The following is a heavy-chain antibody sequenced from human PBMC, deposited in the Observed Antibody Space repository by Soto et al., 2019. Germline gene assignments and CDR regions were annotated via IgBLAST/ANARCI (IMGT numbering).Heavy chain of an antibody. CDR2: ISYDGSQK. CDR3: ARIWLDFVVVRTASSWGVSDQ. D-gene: IGHD2-2*01. V-gene: IGHV3-30-3*01. J-gene: IGHJ4*02. Sequence: QVQLVESGGGVVQPGRSLRLSCAASGFTFKSYAMNWVRQAPGKGLEWLSIISYDGSQKYYADSVKGRFSISRDNSKNTLYLQMNNLRAEDTAVYYCARIWLDFVVVRTASSWGVSDQWGQGTLVTVSS. CDR1: GFTFKSYA.